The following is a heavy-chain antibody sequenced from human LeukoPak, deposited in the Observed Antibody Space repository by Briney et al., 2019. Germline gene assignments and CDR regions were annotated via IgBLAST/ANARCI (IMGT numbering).Heavy chain of an antibody. CDR2: ISSSSRYT. CDR3: ARTTAGYSSGWYAFQFDY. CDR1: GFTLSSNY. J-gene: IGHJ4*02. V-gene: IGHV3-11*06. D-gene: IGHD6-19*01. Sequence: PGGSLRLSCAASGFTLSSNYMSWVRQAPGKGLEWVSYISSSSRYTNYADPVKGRFTISRDNAKNSLYLQMNSLRAEDTAVYYCARTTAGYSSGWYAFQFDYWGEGTLVTVSS.